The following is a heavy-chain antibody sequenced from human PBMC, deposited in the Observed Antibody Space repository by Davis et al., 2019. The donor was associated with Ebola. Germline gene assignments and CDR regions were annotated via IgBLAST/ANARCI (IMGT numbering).Heavy chain of an antibody. CDR1: GFTSSSYA. J-gene: IGHJ4*02. Sequence: GESLKISCAASGFTSSSYAMHWVRQAPGKGLEWVAVISYDGSNKYYADSVKGRFTISRDNSKNTLYLQMNSLRAEDTAVYYCARGESYSSAPPKTFDYWGQGTLVTVSS. D-gene: IGHD6-25*01. V-gene: IGHV3-30-3*01. CDR3: ARGESYSSAPPKTFDY. CDR2: ISYDGSNK.